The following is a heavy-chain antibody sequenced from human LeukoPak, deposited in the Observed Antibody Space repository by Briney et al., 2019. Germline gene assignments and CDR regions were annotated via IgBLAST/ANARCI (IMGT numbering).Heavy chain of an antibody. CDR1: GYSFTSYW. CDR2: IYPGDSDT. Sequence: GESLKISCKGSGYSFTSYWIGWVRQMPGKGLEWMGIIYPGDSDTRYSPSFQGQVTISADKSISTAYLQWSSLKASDTAMYYCARLGPPDRGRMVYYYGMDVWGQGTTVTVSS. V-gene: IGHV5-51*01. J-gene: IGHJ6*02. D-gene: IGHD3-16*01. CDR3: ARLGPPDRGRMVYYYGMDV.